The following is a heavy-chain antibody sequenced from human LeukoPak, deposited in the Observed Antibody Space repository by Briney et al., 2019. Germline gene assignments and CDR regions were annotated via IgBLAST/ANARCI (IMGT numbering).Heavy chain of an antibody. Sequence: SETLSLTCTVSGGSISSYYWSRIRQPAGKGLEWIGRIYTSGSTNYNPSLKSRVTMSVDTSKNQFSLKLSSVTAADTAVYYCARDSPYIWNEVNYFDYWGQGTLVTVSS. V-gene: IGHV4-4*07. J-gene: IGHJ4*02. CDR3: ARDSPYIWNEVNYFDY. D-gene: IGHD1-20*01. CDR1: GGSISSYY. CDR2: IYTSGST.